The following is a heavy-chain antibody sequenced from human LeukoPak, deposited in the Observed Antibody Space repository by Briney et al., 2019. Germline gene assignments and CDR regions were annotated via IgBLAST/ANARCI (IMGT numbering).Heavy chain of an antibody. Sequence: PSETLSLTCAVSGYSISSGYYWGWIRPPPGKGLEWIGIIYHSGSTYYNPSLKSRVTISVDTSKNQFSLKLSSVTAADTAVYYCARDREVVAAAKETQFDPWGQGTLVTVSS. D-gene: IGHD2-15*01. CDR3: ARDREVVAAAKETQFDP. CDR1: GYSISSGYY. CDR2: IYHSGST. V-gene: IGHV4-38-2*02. J-gene: IGHJ5*02.